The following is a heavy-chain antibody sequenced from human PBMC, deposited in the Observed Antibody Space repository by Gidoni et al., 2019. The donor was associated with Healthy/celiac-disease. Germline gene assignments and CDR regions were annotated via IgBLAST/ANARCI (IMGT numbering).Heavy chain of an antibody. J-gene: IGHJ4*02. CDR2: ISSSSSTI. V-gene: IGHV3-48*02. D-gene: IGHD3-22*01. CDR3: ARGSYYDSSGYYSIDLYYFDY. CDR1: GFTFSSYS. Sequence: EVQLVESGGGLVQPGGSLRLSCAASGFTFSSYSMNWVRQAPGKGLELVSYISSSSSTIYYADSVKGRFTISRDNAKNSLYLQMNSLRDEDTAVYYCARGSYYDSSGYYSIDLYYFDYWGQGTLVTVSS.